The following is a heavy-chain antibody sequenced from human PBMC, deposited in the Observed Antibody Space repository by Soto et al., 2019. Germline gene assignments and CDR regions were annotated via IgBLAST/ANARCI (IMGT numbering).Heavy chain of an antibody. D-gene: IGHD1-26*01. V-gene: IGHV3-23*01. J-gene: IGHJ4*02. CDR3: AKMGGGGAATPLQC. Sequence: EVQLLESGGGLVQPEGSLRLSCAASGFSFSSYAMSWVRQAPGQGLEWVSAIRGSGDSTYYADSVKGRFTISRDNSKNTLYLQMNSLRAEDTAVYYCAKMGGGGAATPLQCWGQGTLVTVSS. CDR2: IRGSGDST. CDR1: GFSFSSYA.